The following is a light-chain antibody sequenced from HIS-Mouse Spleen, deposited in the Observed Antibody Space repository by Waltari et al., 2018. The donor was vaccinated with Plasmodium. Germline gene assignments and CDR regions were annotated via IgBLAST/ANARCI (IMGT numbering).Light chain of an antibody. J-gene: IGKJ3*01. CDR3: QQYNNWSFT. CDR1: QSVSSN. CDR2: GAS. Sequence: DIVMTQSPATLSVSPGERANISCRASQSVSSNLAWYQQKPGQAPRLLIYGASTRATGIPARFSGSGSGTEFTLTISSLQSEDFAVYYCQQYNNWSFTFGPGTKVDIK. V-gene: IGKV3-15*01.